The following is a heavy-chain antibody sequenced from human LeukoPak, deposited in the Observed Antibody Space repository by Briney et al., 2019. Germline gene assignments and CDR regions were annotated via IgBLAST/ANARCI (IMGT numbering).Heavy chain of an antibody. CDR1: GGSFSGYY. V-gene: IGHV4-59*01. CDR2: IYYSGST. J-gene: IGHJ4*02. D-gene: IGHD3-10*01. CDR3: ASGRKLWFGEFWLDY. Sequence: SETLSLTCAVYGGSFSGYYWSWIRQPPGKGLEWIGYIYYSGSTNYNPSLKSRVTISVDTSKNQFSLKLSSVTAADTAVYYCASGRKLWFGEFWLDYWGQGTLVTVSS.